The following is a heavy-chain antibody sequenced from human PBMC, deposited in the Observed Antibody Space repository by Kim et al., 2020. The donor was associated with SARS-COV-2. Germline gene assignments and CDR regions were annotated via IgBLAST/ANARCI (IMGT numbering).Heavy chain of an antibody. CDR3: AKDTYFGELSGLDY. V-gene: IGHV3-33*06. Sequence: GGSLRLSCAASGFTFSSYGMHWVRQAPGKGLEWVAVIWYDGSNKYYADSVKGRFTISRDNSKNTLYLQMNSLRAEDTAVYYCAKDTYFGELSGLDYWGQGTLVTVSS. CDR2: IWYDGSNK. D-gene: IGHD3-10*01. J-gene: IGHJ4*02. CDR1: GFTFSSYG.